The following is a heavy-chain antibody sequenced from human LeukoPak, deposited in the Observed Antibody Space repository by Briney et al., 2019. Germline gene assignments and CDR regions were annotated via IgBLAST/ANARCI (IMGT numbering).Heavy chain of an antibody. Sequence: SETLSLTCTVSGVSISNYYWGWIRQPPGKGLEWIGSIYYSGSTYYNPSLKSRVTISVDTSKNQFSLKLSSVTAADTAVYYCARDGSGWSSSFDYWGQGTLVTVSS. CDR3: ARDGSGWSSSFDY. CDR1: GVSISNYY. V-gene: IGHV4-39*07. D-gene: IGHD6-19*01. CDR2: IYYSGST. J-gene: IGHJ4*02.